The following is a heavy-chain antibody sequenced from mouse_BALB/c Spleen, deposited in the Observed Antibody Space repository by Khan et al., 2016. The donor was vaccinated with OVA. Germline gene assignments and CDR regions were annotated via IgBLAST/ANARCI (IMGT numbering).Heavy chain of an antibody. V-gene: IGHV1-4*01. J-gene: IGHJ3*01. D-gene: IGHD3-2*01. CDR2: INPSNDYT. CDR3: ARSGQLGLRGGFTY. CDR1: GYTFTTYT. Sequence: QIQLVQSGAELARPGASVKMSCKTSGYTFTTYTLHWVKQRPGRSLEWIGYINPSNDYTNYNQKFKDKSTLTADKSSSTAYMQLSSLTSEDSAVYYSARSGQLGLRGGFTYWGQGTLVTVSA.